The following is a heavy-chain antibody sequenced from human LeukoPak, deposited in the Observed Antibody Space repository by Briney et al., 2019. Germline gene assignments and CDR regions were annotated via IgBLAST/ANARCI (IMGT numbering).Heavy chain of an antibody. CDR1: GGSISSSSYY. CDR2: IYYSGST. D-gene: IGHD5-12*01. V-gene: IGHV4-39*01. Sequence: SETLSLTCTVSGGSISSSSYYWGWIRQPPGEGLEWIGSIYYSGSTYYNPSLKSRVTISVDTSKNQFSLKLSSVTAADTAVYYCARLGVGYSGYDHYVGFADYWGQGTLVTVSS. CDR3: ARLGVGYSGYDHYVGFADY. J-gene: IGHJ4*02.